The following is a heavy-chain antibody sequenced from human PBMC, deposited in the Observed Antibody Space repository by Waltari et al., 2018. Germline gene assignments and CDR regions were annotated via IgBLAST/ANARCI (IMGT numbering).Heavy chain of an antibody. V-gene: IGHV4-38-2*01. D-gene: IGHD6-6*01. Sequence: QVQLQESGPGLVKPSETLSLTCAVSGYSISSGYYWGWIRQPPGKGLEWIGSIYHSGSTYYNPSLKSRVTISVDTSKNQFSLKLSSVTAADTAVYYCARRGVAARRPYYYYYMDVWGKGTTVTVSS. CDR1: GYSISSGYY. CDR2: IYHSGST. CDR3: ARRGVAARRPYYYYYMDV. J-gene: IGHJ6*03.